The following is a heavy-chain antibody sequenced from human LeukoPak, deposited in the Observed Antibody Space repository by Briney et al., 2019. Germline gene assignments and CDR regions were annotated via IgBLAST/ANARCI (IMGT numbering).Heavy chain of an antibody. V-gene: IGHV4-59*12. CDR1: GGSISSYY. Sequence: SETLSLTCTVSGGSISSYYWSWIRQPPGKGLEWIGYIYYSGSTNYNPSLKSRVTISVDTSKNQFSLKLSSVTAADTAVYYCASDGPHGDYWGQGTLVTVSS. CDR2: IYYSGST. CDR3: ASDGPHGDY. J-gene: IGHJ4*02.